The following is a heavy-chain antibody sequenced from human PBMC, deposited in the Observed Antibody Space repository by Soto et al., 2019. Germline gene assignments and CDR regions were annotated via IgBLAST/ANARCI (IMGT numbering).Heavy chain of an antibody. D-gene: IGHD6-13*01. CDR2: INAANGDT. J-gene: IGHJ5*02. V-gene: IGHV1-3*01. CDR3: VRRHVSATGIDWFDP. CDR1: GYTFTCYG. Sequence: ASVKVSCKASGYTFTCYGIHWVRQAPGERLEWMGGINAANGDTKYSPKSQGRVTITRDTSASTASMELRSLRTDYTAVYYCVRRHVSATGIDWFDPWGQGTLVTVSS.